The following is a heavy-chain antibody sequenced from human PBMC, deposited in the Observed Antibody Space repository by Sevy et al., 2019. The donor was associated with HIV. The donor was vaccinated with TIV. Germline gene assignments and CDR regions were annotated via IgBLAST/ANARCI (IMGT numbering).Heavy chain of an antibody. CDR1: GFTFSSYE. CDR2: ISNSGSTI. V-gene: IGHV3-48*03. D-gene: IGHD1-1*01. CDR3: ARATGTETLDAFDV. Sequence: GGSLRLSCTASGFTFSSYEMNWVRQAPGKGLEWVSYISNSGSTIHYSDSVKGRFTISRDNAKNSLFLQMNSLKAEDTAVYYCARATGTETLDAFDVWGQGTLVTVSS. J-gene: IGHJ3*01.